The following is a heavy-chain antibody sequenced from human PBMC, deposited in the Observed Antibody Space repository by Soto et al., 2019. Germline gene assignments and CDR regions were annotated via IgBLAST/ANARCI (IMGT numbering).Heavy chain of an antibody. V-gene: IGHV3-30*18. CDR2: ISYEGSNE. D-gene: IGHD2-8*01. CDR3: VKREGDNGLHY. CDR1: GXTFRNNV. Sequence: PXGSLRLSCAASGXTFRNNVMHWVRLATAKGMERVALISYEGSNEYYADSVKGQFTISRDNSKDMVYLQMNTMTAEDTAVCYCVKREGDNGLHYWGQGTLVTVSS. J-gene: IGHJ4*02.